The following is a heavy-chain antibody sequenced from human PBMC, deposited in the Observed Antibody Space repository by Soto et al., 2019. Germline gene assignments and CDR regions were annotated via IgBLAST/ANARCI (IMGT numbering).Heavy chain of an antibody. CDR3: ARFLVQTTTGGVH. CDR1: GGTISSSSYS. J-gene: IGHJ4*02. CDR2: VYYSGST. V-gene: IGHV4-39*01. Sequence: QLQLQESGPGLVKSSETLSLTCTVSGGTISSSSYSWGWIRQPPGKGLEWIGTVYYSGSTDCNPSLKSRVTISVDTSKNQFSLKLESVTAADTAVYYCARFLVQTTTGGVHWGPGTLVTVSS. D-gene: IGHD4-17*01.